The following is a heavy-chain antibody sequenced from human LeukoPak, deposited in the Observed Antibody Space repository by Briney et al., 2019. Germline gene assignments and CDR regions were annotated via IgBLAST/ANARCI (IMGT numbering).Heavy chain of an antibody. CDR3: ASGSSLDGSSGWPTHYY. Sequence: ASVKVSCKASGYTFTGCYMHWVRQAPGQGLEWMGWINPNGGGTHYAQKFQGRVTMTRDTSISTAYMELSSLRSDDTALYYCASGSSLDGSSGWPTHYYWGQGALVTVSS. CDR1: GYTFTGCY. CDR2: INPNGGGT. J-gene: IGHJ4*02. V-gene: IGHV1-2*02. D-gene: IGHD6-19*01.